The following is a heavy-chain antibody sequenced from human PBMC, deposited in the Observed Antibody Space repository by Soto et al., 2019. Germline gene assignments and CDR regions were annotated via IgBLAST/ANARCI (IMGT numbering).Heavy chain of an antibody. CDR1: GFTFSSYA. CDR2: ISGSGGST. CDR3: AKGRRRDGYNHYYYYGMDV. J-gene: IGHJ6*02. Sequence: PGGSLRLSCAASGFTFSSYAMSWVRQAPGKGLEWVSAISGSGGSTYYADSVKGRFTISRDNSKNTLYLQMNSLRAEDTAVYYCAKGRRRDGYNHYYYYGMDVWGQGTTVTVSS. D-gene: IGHD5-12*01. V-gene: IGHV3-23*01.